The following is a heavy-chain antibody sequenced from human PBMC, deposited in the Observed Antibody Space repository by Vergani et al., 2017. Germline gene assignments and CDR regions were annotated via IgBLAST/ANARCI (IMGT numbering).Heavy chain of an antibody. V-gene: IGHV6-1*01. CDR3: ARVLESDTRVPAAIIDYYGMDV. CDR1: GDSVSSNSAA. D-gene: IGHD2-2*02. J-gene: IGHJ6*02. Sequence: QVQLQQSGPGLVKPSQTLSLTCAISGDSVSSNSAAWNWIRQSPSRGLEWLGRTYYRSKWYNDYAVSVKSRLTINPDTAKNQFSLQLNSVTPEDTAVYYCARVLESDTRVPAAIIDYYGMDVWGQGTTVTVSS. CDR2: TYYRSKWYN.